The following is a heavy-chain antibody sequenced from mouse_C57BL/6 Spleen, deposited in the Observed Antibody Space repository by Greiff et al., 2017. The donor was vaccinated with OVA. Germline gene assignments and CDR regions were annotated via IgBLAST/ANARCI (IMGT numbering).Heavy chain of an antibody. J-gene: IGHJ2*01. CDR3: ARRDYGADY. CDR2: INPGSGGT. D-gene: IGHD1-1*01. V-gene: IGHV1-54*01. CDR1: GYAFTNYL. Sequence: VQVVESGAELVRPGTSVKVSCKASGYAFTNYLIEWVKQRPGQGLEWIGVINPGSGGTNYNEKFKGKATLTADKSSSTAYMQLSSLTSEDSAVYCCARRDYGADYWGQGTTLTVSS.